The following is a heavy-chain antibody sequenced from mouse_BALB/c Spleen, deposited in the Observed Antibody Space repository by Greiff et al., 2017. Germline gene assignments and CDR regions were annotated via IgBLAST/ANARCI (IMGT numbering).Heavy chain of an antibody. V-gene: IGHV14-3*02. CDR3: ARWDYDYDASFDY. CDR1: GFNIKDTY. Sequence: EVQLQQSGAELVKPGASVKLSCTASGFNIKDTYMHWVKQRPEQGLEWIGRIDPANGNTKYDPKFQGKATITADTSSNTAYLQLSSLTSEDTAVYYCARWDYDYDASFDYWGQGTTLTVSS. CDR2: IDPANGNT. D-gene: IGHD2-4*01. J-gene: IGHJ2*01.